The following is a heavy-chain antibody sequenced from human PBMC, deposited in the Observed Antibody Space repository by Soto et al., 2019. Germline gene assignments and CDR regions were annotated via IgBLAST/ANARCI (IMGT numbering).Heavy chain of an antibody. D-gene: IGHD3-10*01. CDR2: IYYSGST. CDR3: ARDFGGFGELTKNYYYYGMDV. V-gene: IGHV4-59*01. J-gene: IGHJ6*02. CDR1: GGSISSYY. Sequence: SETLSLTCTVSGGSISSYYWSWIRQPPGKGLEWIGYIYYSGSTNYNPSLKSRVTISVDTSKNQFSLKLSSVTAADTAVYYCARDFGGFGELTKNYYYYGMDVWGQGTTVTVSS.